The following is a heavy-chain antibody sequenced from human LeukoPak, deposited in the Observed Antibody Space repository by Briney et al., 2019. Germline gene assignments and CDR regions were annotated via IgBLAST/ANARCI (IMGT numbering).Heavy chain of an antibody. CDR2: ISDGGGTT. CDR3: AKVGTGDLFRALDY. Sequence: PGGSLRLSCAASGFTFSSYAMSWVRQAPGKGLEWVSAISDGGGTTYYADSVQGRFTISRDYSKNTLFLQMNSLRADDTAVYCCAKVGTGDLFRALDYWGQGTLVTVSS. D-gene: IGHD1-14*01. J-gene: IGHJ4*02. CDR1: GFTFSSYA. V-gene: IGHV3-23*01.